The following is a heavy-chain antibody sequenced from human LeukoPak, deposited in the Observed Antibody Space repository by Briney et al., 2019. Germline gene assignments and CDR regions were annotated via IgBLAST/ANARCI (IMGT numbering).Heavy chain of an antibody. D-gene: IGHD6-13*01. J-gene: IGHJ4*02. CDR1: GFTFSSYA. CDR3: ARVGYSSPFDY. V-gene: IGHV3-64*01. Sequence: GRSLRLSCAASGFTFSSYAIHWVSQAPGKGLEYDSSISGNGDSTFYANSVKGRFTISRDNSKNTLYLQMGSLRAEDMAVYYCARVGYSSPFDYWGQGTLVTVSS. CDR2: ISGNGDST.